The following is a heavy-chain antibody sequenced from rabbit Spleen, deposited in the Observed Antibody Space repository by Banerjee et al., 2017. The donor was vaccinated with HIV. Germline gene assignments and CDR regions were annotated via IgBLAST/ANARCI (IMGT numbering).Heavy chain of an antibody. V-gene: IGHV1S45*01. CDR1: GFSFSSRYY. J-gene: IGHJ4*01. D-gene: IGHD4-1*01. CDR2: IASGSSGDT. Sequence: QEQLEESGGDLVKPEGSLTLTCTASGFSFSSRYYMCWVRQAPGKGLEWIACIASGSSGDTYYANWAKGRFTISKTSSTTVTLQMTSLTAADTATYFCARETSGGWGVLLYYGNLWGPGTLVT. CDR3: ARETSGGWGVLLYYGNL.